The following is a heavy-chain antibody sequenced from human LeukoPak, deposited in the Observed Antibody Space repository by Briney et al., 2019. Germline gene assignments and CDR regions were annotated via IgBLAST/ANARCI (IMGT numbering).Heavy chain of an antibody. J-gene: IGHJ6*03. CDR2: IYTSGST. V-gene: IGHV4-61*02. CDR1: GGSISSGSYY. D-gene: IGHD3-22*01. CDR3: ARVTSSGYYPYYCYYMDV. Sequence: MASETQSLTCTVSGGSISSGSYYWSWIRQPAGKGLEWIGRIYTSGSTNYNPSLKSRVTISVDTSKNQFSLKLSSVTAADTAVYYCARVTSSGYYPYYCYYMDVWGKGTTVTVSS.